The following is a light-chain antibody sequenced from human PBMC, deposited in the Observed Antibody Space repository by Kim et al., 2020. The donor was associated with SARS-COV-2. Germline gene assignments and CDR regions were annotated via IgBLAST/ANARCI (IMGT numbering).Light chain of an antibody. CDR2: DAS. CDR1: QSVTTY. J-gene: IGKJ4*01. Sequence: EIVLTQSPATLSLSPGEIATLSCRASQSVTTYLAWYQHRPGQSPRLLIYDASNRASGIPARFSGSGSGTDFTLTIDSLEPEDFAVYYCHHRSAWPLTFGGGTKVDIK. V-gene: IGKV3-11*01. CDR3: HHRSAWPLT.